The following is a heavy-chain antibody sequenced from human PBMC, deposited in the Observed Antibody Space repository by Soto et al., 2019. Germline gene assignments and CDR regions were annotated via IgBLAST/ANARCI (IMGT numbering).Heavy chain of an antibody. CDR1: GFMFTSSA. J-gene: IGHJ4*02. D-gene: IGHD3-3*01. Sequence: ASVKVSCKTSGFMFTSSAVQWVRQARGQRLEWIGWLVVGSGNTHYAQHFQERVTLTRDMSTGTAYMELSSLRSEDTAVYYCATVTVLRALQSLSAYFDYWGQWPPVMVCS. V-gene: IGHV1-58*01. CDR3: ATVTVLRALQSLSAYFDY. CDR2: LVVGSGNT.